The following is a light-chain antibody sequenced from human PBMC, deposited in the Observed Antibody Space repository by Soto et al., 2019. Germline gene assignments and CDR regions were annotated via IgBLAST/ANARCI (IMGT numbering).Light chain of an antibody. J-gene: IGKJ2*01. CDR1: QSVSLS. CDR2: GAS. V-gene: IGKV3-15*01. Sequence: EIVLTQSPATLSVSLGDSATLSCRASQSVSLSLAWYQMRPGQPPRLLIYGASTRATDIPARFSGSGSGTDFPLTINSLQSEDSAVYFCQQHNFWSPSSFAQGTKVQIK. CDR3: QQHNFWSPSS.